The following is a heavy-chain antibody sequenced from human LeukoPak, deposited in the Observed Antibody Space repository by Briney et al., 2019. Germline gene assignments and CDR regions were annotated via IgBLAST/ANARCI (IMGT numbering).Heavy chain of an antibody. V-gene: IGHV4-59*01. D-gene: IGHD3-3*01. J-gene: IGHJ4*02. CDR2: IYYSGST. Sequence: PSETLSLTCTVSGGSISSYYWSWIRQPPGKGLEWIGYIYYSGSTNYNPSLKSRVTISVDTSKNQFSLKLSSVTAADTAVYYCARAGDLRFLEWYFDYWGQGTLVTVSS. CDR1: GGSISSYY. CDR3: ARAGDLRFLEWYFDY.